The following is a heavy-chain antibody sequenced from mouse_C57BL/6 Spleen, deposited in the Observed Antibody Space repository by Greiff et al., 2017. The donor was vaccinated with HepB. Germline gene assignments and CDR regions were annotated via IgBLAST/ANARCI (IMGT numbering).Heavy chain of an antibody. CDR1: GFTFSSYG. CDR2: ISSGGSYT. D-gene: IGHD4-1*01. V-gene: IGHV5-6*01. J-gene: IGHJ2*01. Sequence: EVMLVESGGDLVKPGGSLKLSCAASGFTFSSYGMSWVRQTPDKRLEWVATISSGGSYTYYPDSVKGRFTISRDNAKNTLYLQMSSLKSEDTAMYYCARPGDWEDYFDYWGQGTTLTVSS. CDR3: ARPGDWEDYFDY.